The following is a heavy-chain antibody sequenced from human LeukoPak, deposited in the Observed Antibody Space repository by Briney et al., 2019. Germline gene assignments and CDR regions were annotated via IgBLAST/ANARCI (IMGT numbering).Heavy chain of an antibody. V-gene: IGHV4-34*01. CDR1: GGSFSGYY. CDR3: ARGGYDFWSGHASLFDY. Sequence: TETLSLTCAVYGGSFSGYYWSWIRQPPGKGLEWIGEINHSGSTNYNLSLKSRVTISADTSKNQFSLKLSSVTAADTAVYYCARGGYDFWSGHASLFDYWGQGTLVTVSS. CDR2: INHSGST. J-gene: IGHJ4*02. D-gene: IGHD3-3*01.